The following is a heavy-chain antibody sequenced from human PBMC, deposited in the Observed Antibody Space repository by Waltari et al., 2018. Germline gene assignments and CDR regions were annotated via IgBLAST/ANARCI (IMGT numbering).Heavy chain of an antibody. D-gene: IGHD3-3*01. CDR3: ARRYYDFWSGYVYGMDV. J-gene: IGHJ6*02. CDR1: GGSFSGYY. Sequence: QVQLQQWGAGLLKPSETLSLTCAVYGGSFSGYYWSWIRQPPGKGLEWIGEINHSGSTNYNPSLKRRVTISVDTSKNQFSLKLSSVTAADTAVYYCARRYYDFWSGYVYGMDVWGQGTTVTVSS. V-gene: IGHV4-34*01. CDR2: INHSGST.